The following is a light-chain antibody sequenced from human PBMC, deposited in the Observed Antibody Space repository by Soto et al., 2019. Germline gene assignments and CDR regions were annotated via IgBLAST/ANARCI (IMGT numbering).Light chain of an antibody. CDR2: GTF. J-gene: IGKJ1*01. CDR1: QSVRGN. V-gene: IGKV3-15*01. CDR3: QQRTDRPPWT. Sequence: EIVMTQSPATLSVSPGERVTLSCRASQSVRGNLAWYQQKPGQAPRLLIYGTFTRATGIPARISGSGSGTEFTLSISGLQSEDFAVYYCQQRTDRPPWTFGQGTKVDI.